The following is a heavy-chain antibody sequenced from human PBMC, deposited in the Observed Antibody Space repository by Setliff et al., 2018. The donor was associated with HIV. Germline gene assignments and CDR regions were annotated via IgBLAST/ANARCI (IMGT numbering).Heavy chain of an antibody. J-gene: IGHJ4*02. CDR1: DYSISSGYF. CDR2: IYHSGRT. D-gene: IGHD1-1*01. V-gene: IGHV4-38-2*02. CDR3: ARRTYPGSYTPCFDY. Sequence: SETLSLTCTVSDYSISSGYFWGWVRQPPGKGLEWIGTIYHSGRTDYNPSLETRATISVDTSKNQFSLRLASVTAADTAVYYCARRTYPGSYTPCFDYWGQGTLVTVSS.